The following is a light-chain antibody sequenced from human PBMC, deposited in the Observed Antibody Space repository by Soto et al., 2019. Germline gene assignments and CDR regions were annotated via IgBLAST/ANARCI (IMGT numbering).Light chain of an antibody. Sequence: DIQMTQSPSSLFASVGDTVTITCRPIQFISTYLNWYQQKPGKDPNLLIYTTSSLHSGVPSRFSGIVSGTDFNLTIGSLQTEDCATYEGQQRYSTPITFGQVTRREIK. CDR3: QQRYSTPIT. J-gene: IGKJ5*01. CDR1: QFISTY. V-gene: IGKV1-39*01. CDR2: TTS.